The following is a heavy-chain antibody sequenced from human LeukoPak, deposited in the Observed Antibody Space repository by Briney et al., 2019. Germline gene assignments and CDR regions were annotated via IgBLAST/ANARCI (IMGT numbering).Heavy chain of an antibody. CDR1: GYTFTSYA. CDR3: ARDPPYSGYEPSDY. V-gene: IGHV1-69*05. Sequence: GASVKVSCKASGYTFTSYAISWVRQAPGQGLEWMGRIIPIFGTASYAQKFRGRVTITTDESTSTAYMELSSLRSEDTAVYYCARDPPYSGYEPSDYWGQGTLVTVSS. D-gene: IGHD5-12*01. CDR2: IIPIFGTA. J-gene: IGHJ4*02.